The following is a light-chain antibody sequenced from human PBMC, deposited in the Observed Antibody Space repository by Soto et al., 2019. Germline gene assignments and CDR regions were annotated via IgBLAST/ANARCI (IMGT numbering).Light chain of an antibody. CDR2: EVS. CDR1: SSDVGGYNY. J-gene: IGLJ2*01. CDR3: CSYTSSSTVV. Sequence: QSALTQPASVSGSPGQSITISCTGTSSDVGGYNYVSWYQQHPGKAPKILIYEVSNRPSGVSNRFSGSKSGNTASLIISGLQAEDEADHYCCSYTSSSTVVFGGGTKVTVL. V-gene: IGLV2-14*01.